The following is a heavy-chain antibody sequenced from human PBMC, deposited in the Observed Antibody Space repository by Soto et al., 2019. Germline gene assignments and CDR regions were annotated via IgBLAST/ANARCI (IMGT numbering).Heavy chain of an antibody. V-gene: IGHV1-18*01. CDR3: ARDQVPAALLGWFDP. D-gene: IGHD2-2*01. CDR2: ISAYNGNT. CDR1: GYTFTSYG. Sequence: ASVKVSCKASGYTFTSYGINWVRQAPGQGLEWMGWISAYNGNTNYAQKLQGRVTMTTDTSTSTAYMELRSLRSDDTAVYYCARDQVPAALLGWFDPWGQGTLVTVSS. J-gene: IGHJ5*02.